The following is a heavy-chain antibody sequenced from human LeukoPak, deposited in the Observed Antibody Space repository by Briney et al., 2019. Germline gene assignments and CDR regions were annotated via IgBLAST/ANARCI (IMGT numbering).Heavy chain of an antibody. D-gene: IGHD5-18*01. Sequence: PGGSLRLSCAASGFTFSSYAMHWVRQAPGKGLEWVAVISYDGSNKYYVDSVKGRFTISRDNSKNTLYLQMNSLRAEDTAVYYCARDTAMVVDYWGQGTLVTVSS. CDR1: GFTFSSYA. CDR2: ISYDGSNK. CDR3: ARDTAMVVDY. J-gene: IGHJ4*02. V-gene: IGHV3-30*04.